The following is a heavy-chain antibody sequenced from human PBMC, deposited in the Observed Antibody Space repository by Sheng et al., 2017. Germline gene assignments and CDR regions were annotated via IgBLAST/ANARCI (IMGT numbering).Heavy chain of an antibody. CDR1: GGSFSGYY. CDR3: ARHIMVRGVILDYFDY. J-gene: IGHJ4*02. D-gene: IGHD3-10*01. CDR2: INHSGST. V-gene: IGHV4-34*01. Sequence: QVQLQQWGAGLLKPSETLSLTCAVYGGSFSGYYWSWIRQPPGKGLEWIGEINHSGSTNYNPSLKSRVTISVDTSKNQFSLKLSSVTAADTAVYYCARHIMVRGVILDYFDYWGQGTLVTVSS.